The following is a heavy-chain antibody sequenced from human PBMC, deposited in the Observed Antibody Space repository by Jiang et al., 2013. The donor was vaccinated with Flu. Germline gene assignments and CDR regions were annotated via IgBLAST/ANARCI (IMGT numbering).Heavy chain of an antibody. Sequence: KGRFTISRDNSKNTLYLQMNSLRAEDTAAYYCAKDQSVFDIWGQGTMVTVSS. CDR3: AKDQSVFDI. J-gene: IGHJ3*02. D-gene: IGHD5/OR15-5a*01. V-gene: IGHV3-23*01.